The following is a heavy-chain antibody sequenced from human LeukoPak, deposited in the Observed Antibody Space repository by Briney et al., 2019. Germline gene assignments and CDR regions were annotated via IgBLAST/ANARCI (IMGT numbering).Heavy chain of an antibody. D-gene: IGHD5-12*01. J-gene: IGHJ4*02. V-gene: IGHV3-30*18. CDR3: AKEMDSGYDLETRVRLVDY. CDR2: ISYDGSNK. CDR1: GFTFSSYG. Sequence: GGSLRLSCAASGFTFSSYGMHWVRQAPGKGLEWVAVISYDGSNKYYADSVKGRFTISRDNSKNTLYLQMNSLRAEDTAVYYCAKEMDSGYDLETRVRLVDYWGQGTLVTVSS.